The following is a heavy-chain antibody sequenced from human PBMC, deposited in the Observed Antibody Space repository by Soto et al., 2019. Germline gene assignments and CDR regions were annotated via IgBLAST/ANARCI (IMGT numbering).Heavy chain of an antibody. J-gene: IGHJ6*02. V-gene: IGHV7-4-1*01. CDR3: ASAYSSGWYGRDFYYYYGMDV. D-gene: IGHD6-19*01. CDR1: GYTFTSYA. CDR2: INTNTGNP. Sequence: ASVKVSCKASGYTFTSYAMNWVRQAPGQWLEWMGWINTNTGNPTYAQGFTGRFVFSLDTSVSTAYLQICSLKAEDTAVYYCASAYSSGWYGRDFYYYYGMDVWGQGTTVTVSS.